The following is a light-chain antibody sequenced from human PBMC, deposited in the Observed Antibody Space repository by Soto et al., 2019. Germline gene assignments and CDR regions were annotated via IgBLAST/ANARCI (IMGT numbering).Light chain of an antibody. V-gene: IGKV1-39*01. CDR3: QQTYRAPPWT. CDR2: SAS. Sequence: DIQMTQSPSSLSASVGDRVTISCRASQSISTYLNWYQQKPGKAPKLLIYSASGVQSGVPPRFSSSGSGTDFILTISSLRPDDIATYYCQQTYRAPPWTFGQGTKVEI. CDR1: QSISTY. J-gene: IGKJ1*01.